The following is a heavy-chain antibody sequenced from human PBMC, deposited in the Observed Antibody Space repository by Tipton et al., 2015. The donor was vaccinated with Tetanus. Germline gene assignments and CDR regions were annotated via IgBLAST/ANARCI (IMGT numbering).Heavy chain of an antibody. V-gene: IGHV4-30-2*01. CDR2: VYHTGST. D-gene: IGHD2-15*01. Sequence: LSLTCTVSGDSITSSKYSWNWIRQPPGKGLEWIGCVYHTGSTYYKPSLKSRVTMSVDRSMNQFSLNLNSVTAADTAVYYCARGHLRGIVVAVFDYWGQGTLVSVSS. J-gene: IGHJ4*02. CDR1: GDSITSSKYS. CDR3: ARGHLRGIVVAVFDY.